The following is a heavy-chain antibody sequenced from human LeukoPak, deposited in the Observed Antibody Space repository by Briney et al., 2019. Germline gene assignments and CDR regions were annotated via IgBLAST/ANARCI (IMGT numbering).Heavy chain of an antibody. D-gene: IGHD3-22*01. CDR3: ARGRPDPQNSDYWDY. CDR1: RGSISTYY. Sequence: PSETLSLTCTISRGSISTYYWSWIRQTPGTTLEWIRNIHYTGRTRYNPSLESRVTMSLDTPKNEFSLRLTSMTAADSAVYYCARGRPDPQNSDYWDYWGQGILVTVSS. V-gene: IGHV4-59*13. J-gene: IGHJ4*02. CDR2: IHYTGRT.